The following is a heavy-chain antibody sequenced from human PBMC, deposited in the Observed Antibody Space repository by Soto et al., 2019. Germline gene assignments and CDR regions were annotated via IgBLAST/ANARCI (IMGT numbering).Heavy chain of an antibody. CDR1: GGSISSSSYY. CDR3: ATTGQWLAHDY. CDR2: IYYSGST. J-gene: IGHJ4*02. Sequence: TPSETLSLTCTVSGGSISSSSYYWGWIRQPPGKGLEWIGSIYYSGSTYYNPSLKSRVTISVDTSKNHFSLKLSSVTAAETVVYYGATTGQWLAHDYWGQGTLVTVSS. D-gene: IGHD6-19*01. V-gene: IGHV4-39*01.